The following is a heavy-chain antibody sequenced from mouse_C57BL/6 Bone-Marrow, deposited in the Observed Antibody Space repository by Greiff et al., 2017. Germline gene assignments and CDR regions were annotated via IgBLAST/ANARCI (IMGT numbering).Heavy chain of an antibody. CDR1: GYAFSSSW. CDR3: ARPGYYAMDY. CDR2: IYPGDGDT. V-gene: IGHV1-82*01. J-gene: IGHJ4*01. D-gene: IGHD4-1*01. Sequence: QVQLQQSGPELVKPGASVKISCKASGYAFSSSWMNWVKQRPGKGLEWIGRIYPGDGDTNYNGKFKGKATLTADKSSSTAYMQLSSLTSEDSAVYVCARPGYYAMDYWGQGTSVTVSA.